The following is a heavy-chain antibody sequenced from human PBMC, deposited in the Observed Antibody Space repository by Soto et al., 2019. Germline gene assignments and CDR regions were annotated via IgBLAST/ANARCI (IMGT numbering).Heavy chain of an antibody. CDR3: ARGSYSSVLDY. D-gene: IGHD6-19*01. J-gene: IGHJ4*02. Sequence: SETLSLTCTVSGGSVSSGSYYWSWIRQHPGKGLEWIGYIYYSGTTNYNPSLKSRVTISVDTSKNQFFLMLNSVTAADTAVYYCARGSYSSVLDYWGQGTLVTVSS. V-gene: IGHV4-61*01. CDR1: GGSVSSGSYY. CDR2: IYYSGTT.